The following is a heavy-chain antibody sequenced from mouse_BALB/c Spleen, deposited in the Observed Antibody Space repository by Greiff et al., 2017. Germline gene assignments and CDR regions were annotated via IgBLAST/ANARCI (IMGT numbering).Heavy chain of an antibody. J-gene: IGHJ4*01. CDR1: GFAFSSYD. V-gene: IGHV5-12-1*01. Sequence: EVQLVESGGGLVKPGGSLKLSCAASGFAFSSYDMSWVRQTPEKRLEWVAYISSGGGSTYYPDTVKGRFTISRDNAKNTLYLQMSSLKSEDTAMYYCARGGNYVYYAMDYWGQGTSVTVSS. CDR2: ISSGGGST. D-gene: IGHD2-1*01. CDR3: ARGGNYVYYAMDY.